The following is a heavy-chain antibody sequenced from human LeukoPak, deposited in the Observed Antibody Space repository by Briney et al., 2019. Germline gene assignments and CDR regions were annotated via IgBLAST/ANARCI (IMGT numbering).Heavy chain of an antibody. V-gene: IGHV1-69*05. Sequence: SVKVSCKASGGTFSSYAISWVRQAPGQGLEWMGGIIPIFGTANYAQKFQGRVTITRNTSISTAYMEVRNLTSEDTAVYYCARAEEWEQLFDYWGQGTLVTVSS. D-gene: IGHD1-26*01. CDR1: GGTFSSYA. J-gene: IGHJ4*02. CDR3: ARAEEWEQLFDY. CDR2: IIPIFGTA.